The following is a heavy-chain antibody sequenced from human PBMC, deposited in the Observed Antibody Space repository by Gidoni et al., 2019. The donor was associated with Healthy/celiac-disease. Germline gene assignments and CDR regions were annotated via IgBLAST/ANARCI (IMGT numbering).Heavy chain of an antibody. CDR3: ARRDIVATAYFDY. CDR1: GGSISSSSYY. Sequence: QLQLQESGPGLVKPSETLSLTCTVSGGSISSSSYYWGWLRQPPGKGLEWIGSIYYSGSTYYNPSLKSRVTISVDTSKNQFSLKLSSVTAADTAVYYCARRDIVATAYFDYWGQGTLVTVSS. V-gene: IGHV4-39*01. J-gene: IGHJ4*02. D-gene: IGHD5-12*01. CDR2: IYYSGST.